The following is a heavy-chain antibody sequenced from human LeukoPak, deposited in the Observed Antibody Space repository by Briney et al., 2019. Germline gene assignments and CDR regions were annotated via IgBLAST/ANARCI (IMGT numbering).Heavy chain of an antibody. Sequence: GGSLRLSCAASGSTLGDYEVNWVRQAPGKGLEWVSYISTSGSTIYYADSVKGRFTISRDNAKNSVYLQMNSLRAEDTAVYYCATGTIYYWGQGALVTVSS. CDR1: GSTLGDYE. D-gene: IGHD1-1*01. CDR3: ATGTIYY. J-gene: IGHJ4*02. CDR2: ISTSGSTI. V-gene: IGHV3-48*03.